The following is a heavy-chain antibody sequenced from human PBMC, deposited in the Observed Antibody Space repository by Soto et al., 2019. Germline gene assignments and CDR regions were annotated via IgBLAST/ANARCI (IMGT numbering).Heavy chain of an antibody. CDR3: VRDWAHYDTGGLGDY. CDR1: GYSFISYP. V-gene: IGHV1-3*01. Sequence: GASVKVSCRASGYSFISYPRHCVGQAPGVMLVCIRWTNVGNCDTTYSQNFQSRVTLTRDTAAITAYMTSRSLRSGDKLVYYCVRDWAHYDTGGLGDYWGKGTLVTV. J-gene: IGHJ4*02. CDR2: TNVGNCDT. D-gene: IGHD3-22*01.